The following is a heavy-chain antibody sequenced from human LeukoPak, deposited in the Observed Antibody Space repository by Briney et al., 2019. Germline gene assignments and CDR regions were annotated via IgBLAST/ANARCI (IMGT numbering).Heavy chain of an antibody. CDR1: GGTFSSYA. V-gene: IGHV1-69*13. CDR3: AREHDYGDYPPDY. Sequence: SVKVSCKASGGTFSSYAISWVRQAPGQGLEWMGGIIPIFGTANYAQKFQGRVTITADESTSTAYMELSSLRSEDTAVYYCAREHDYGDYPPDYWGQGTLVTVSS. D-gene: IGHD4-17*01. CDR2: IIPIFGTA. J-gene: IGHJ4*02.